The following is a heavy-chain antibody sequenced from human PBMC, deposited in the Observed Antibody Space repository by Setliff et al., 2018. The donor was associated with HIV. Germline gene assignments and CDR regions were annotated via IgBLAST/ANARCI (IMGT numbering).Heavy chain of an antibody. D-gene: IGHD3-10*01. J-gene: IGHJ6*04. CDR3: ARGKGVGGVIITGGLDV. CDR1: GHTFSNSD. CDR2: MNPNTGVD. V-gene: IGHV1-8*01. Sequence: ASVKVSCKASGHTFSNSDIHWVRRATGQGLEWMGWMNPNTGVDGYALKFQGRVTMTRDTSISTAYMELSSLTSEDTAVYWCARGKGVGGVIITGGLDVWGKGTTVTVSS.